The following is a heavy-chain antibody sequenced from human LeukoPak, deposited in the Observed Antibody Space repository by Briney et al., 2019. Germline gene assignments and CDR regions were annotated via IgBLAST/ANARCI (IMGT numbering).Heavy chain of an antibody. Sequence: GGSLRLSCAASGLTFSNYDIHWVRQAPGKGLEWVAFIRYDGSHQYYADSVKGRFTISRDNSKNTVYLEMNSLRAEDTAVYYCAELGITMIGGVWGKGTTVTISS. CDR1: GLTFSNYD. CDR3: AELGITMIGGV. D-gene: IGHD3-10*02. J-gene: IGHJ6*04. V-gene: IGHV3-30*02. CDR2: IRYDGSHQ.